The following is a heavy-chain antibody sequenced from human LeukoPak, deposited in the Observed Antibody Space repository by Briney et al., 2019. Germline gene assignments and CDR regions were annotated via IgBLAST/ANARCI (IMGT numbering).Heavy chain of an antibody. Sequence: SQTLSLTCAVSGGSISSGGYSWSWIRQPPGKGLEWIGYIYHSGSTCYNPSLKSRVTISVDRSKNQFSLKLSSVTAADTAVYYCASASPYGDYIYWGQGTLVTVSS. V-gene: IGHV4-30-2*01. CDR3: ASASPYGDYIY. CDR2: IYHSGST. CDR1: GGSISSGGYS. J-gene: IGHJ4*02. D-gene: IGHD4-17*01.